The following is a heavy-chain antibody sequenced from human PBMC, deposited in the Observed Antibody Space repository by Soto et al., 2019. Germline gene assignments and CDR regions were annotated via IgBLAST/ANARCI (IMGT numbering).Heavy chain of an antibody. CDR1: GLTFSNYA. J-gene: IGHJ4*02. Sequence: EVRLLDSGGDLVKPGGSLRLSCATSGLTFSNYAMSWVRQAPGGALEWVSSMSGSSSTTYYADSVRGRFTIARDRSKNTMYLKMSSLRVEDTALYYSAKNQERERPRAIDFWGQGTQVTVSS. V-gene: IGHV3-23*01. D-gene: IGHD1-1*01. CDR2: MSGSSSTT. CDR3: AKNQERERPRAIDF.